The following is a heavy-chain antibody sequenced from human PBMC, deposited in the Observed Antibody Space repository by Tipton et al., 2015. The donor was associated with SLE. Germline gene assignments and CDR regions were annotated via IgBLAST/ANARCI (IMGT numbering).Heavy chain of an antibody. CDR3: AREYTGYFDY. J-gene: IGHJ4*02. CDR1: GFTFSSYA. CDR2: ISYDGSNK. Sequence: SLRLSCAASGFTFSSYAVHWVRQAPGKGLEWVAVISYDGSNKYYADSVKGRFTISRDNSKNTLYLQMNSLRAEDTAVYYCAREYTGYFDYWGQGTLVTVSS. D-gene: IGHD1-1*01. V-gene: IGHV3-30*04.